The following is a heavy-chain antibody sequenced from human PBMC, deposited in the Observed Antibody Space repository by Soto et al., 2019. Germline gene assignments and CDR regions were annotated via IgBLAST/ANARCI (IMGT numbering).Heavy chain of an antibody. Sequence: QVQLQESGPGLVKPSQTLSLTCTVSGASIRSGFHWSWIRQHPVKGLEWIGYIYYTGSAYSNPSLKSRVAISVDTSKSQFSLRLSSVTAADTAVYYCARLGDSSYYFDYWGQGTLVTVSS. CDR3: ARLGDSSYYFDY. V-gene: IGHV4-31*03. D-gene: IGHD6-13*01. CDR2: IYYTGSA. J-gene: IGHJ4*02. CDR1: GASIRSGFH.